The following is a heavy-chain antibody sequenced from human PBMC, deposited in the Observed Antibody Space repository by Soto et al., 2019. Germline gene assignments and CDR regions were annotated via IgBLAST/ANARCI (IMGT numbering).Heavy chain of an antibody. Sequence: EVQLLESGGGLVQPGGSLRLSCAASGFTFSSYAMSWVRQAPGKGLEWVSAISGSGGSTYYADSVKGRFTISRDNSKNTLYLQMSSLRAEDTAVYYCAKRKDSSGWSTWFDPWGQGTLVTVSS. D-gene: IGHD6-19*01. CDR2: ISGSGGST. V-gene: IGHV3-23*01. J-gene: IGHJ5*02. CDR1: GFTFSSYA. CDR3: AKRKDSSGWSTWFDP.